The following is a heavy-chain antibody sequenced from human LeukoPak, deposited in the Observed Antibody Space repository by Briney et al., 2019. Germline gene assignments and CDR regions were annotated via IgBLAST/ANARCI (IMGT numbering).Heavy chain of an antibody. CDR1: GFTVTSHY. J-gene: IGHJ4*02. Sequence: GGSLRLSCAATGFTVTSHYMAWVRQAPGRGLEWVSVIYTGGGTVYADSVKGRFTISRDNFKNTVYLQMNSLRAEDTAVYFCTRDLYDWGQGTLVTVSS. V-gene: IGHV3-66*01. D-gene: IGHD5/OR15-5a*01. CDR3: TRDLYD. CDR2: IYTGGGT.